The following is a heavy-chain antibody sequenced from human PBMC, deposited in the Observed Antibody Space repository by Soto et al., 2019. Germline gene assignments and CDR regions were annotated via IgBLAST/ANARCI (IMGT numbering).Heavy chain of an antibody. V-gene: IGHV4-34*01. CDR1: GRSFSGYY. Sequence: SETLSLTCAVYGRSFSGYYWSWIRPPPGKGLEWIGEINHSGSTNYNPSLKSRVTISVDTSKNQFSLKLSSVTAADTAVYYCARGRGYSYLSYYYMDVWGKGTTVTVSS. CDR3: ARGRGYSYLSYYYMDV. D-gene: IGHD5-18*01. CDR2: INHSGST. J-gene: IGHJ6*03.